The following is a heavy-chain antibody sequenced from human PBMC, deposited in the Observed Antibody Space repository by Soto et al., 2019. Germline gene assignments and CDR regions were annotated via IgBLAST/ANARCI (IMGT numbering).Heavy chain of an antibody. D-gene: IGHD5-18*01. CDR2: IWYDGSNK. J-gene: IGHJ4*02. CDR1: GFTFSSYG. V-gene: IGHV3-33*01. Sequence: PGGSLRLSCAASGFTFSSYGMHWVRQAPGKGLEWVAVIWYDGSNKYYADSVKGRFTISRDNSKNTLYLQMNSLRAEDTAVYYCARDTTVDTLGVVSYFDYWGQGTLVTVSS. CDR3: ARDTTVDTLGVVSYFDY.